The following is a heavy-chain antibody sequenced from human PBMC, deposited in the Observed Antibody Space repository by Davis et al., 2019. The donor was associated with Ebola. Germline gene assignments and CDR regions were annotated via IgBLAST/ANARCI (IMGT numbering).Heavy chain of an antibody. CDR1: GGFVSSGGYS. CDR2: YYYTGST. J-gene: IGHJ6*02. CDR3: ARGPSGWNYYYGMDV. Sequence: SETLSLTCAVSGGFVSSGGYSWSWIRQPPGKGLEWIGHYYYTGSTNYNPSLKSRVTMSVDTSKNQFSLKLSSVTAADTAVYYCARGPSGWNYYYGMDVWGQGTTVTVSS. V-gene: IGHV4-61*08. D-gene: IGHD6-19*01.